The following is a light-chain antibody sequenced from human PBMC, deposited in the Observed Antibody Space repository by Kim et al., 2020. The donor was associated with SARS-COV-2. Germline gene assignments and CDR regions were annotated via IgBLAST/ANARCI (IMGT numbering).Light chain of an antibody. V-gene: IGLV2-14*03. CDR2: DVS. Sequence: SITISCTGTSSAVDGYNFVSWYQQHPGKAPKLMIYDVSNRPSGVSNRFSGSKSGNTASLTISGLQAEDEADYYCSSYTSSSTSYVFGTGTKVTVL. J-gene: IGLJ1*01. CDR1: SSAVDGYNF. CDR3: SSYTSSSTSYV.